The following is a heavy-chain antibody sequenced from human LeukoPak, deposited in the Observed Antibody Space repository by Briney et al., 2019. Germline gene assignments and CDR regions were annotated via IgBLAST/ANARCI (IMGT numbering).Heavy chain of an antibody. J-gene: IGHJ4*02. Sequence: ASVKVSCKASGYTFTSYGISWVRQAPGQGLEWMGWISAYNGNTNYAQKLQGRVTMTTDTSTSTAYMELRSLRSDDTAVYYCARDNRIAAAGMFDYWGQGTLVTVSS. CDR1: GYTFTSYG. V-gene: IGHV1-18*01. CDR2: ISAYNGNT. D-gene: IGHD6-13*01. CDR3: ARDNRIAAAGMFDY.